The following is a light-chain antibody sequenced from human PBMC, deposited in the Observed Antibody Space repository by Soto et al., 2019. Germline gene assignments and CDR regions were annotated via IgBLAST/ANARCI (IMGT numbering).Light chain of an antibody. V-gene: IGKV3-20*01. CDR3: QQYDNSLLT. J-gene: IGKJ4*01. CDR1: QSVSSNS. CDR2: GAS. Sequence: EIVLTQSPGTLSLSPGERATLSCRASQSVSSNSLAWYQQKPGQAPSLLIYGASSRAPGIPDKFSGSGSGTDFSLTISRLEPEDFAVYYCQQYDNSLLTFGGGTKVEIK.